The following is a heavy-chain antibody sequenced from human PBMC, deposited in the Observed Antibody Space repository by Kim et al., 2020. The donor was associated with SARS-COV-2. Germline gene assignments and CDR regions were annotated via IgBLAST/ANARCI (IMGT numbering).Heavy chain of an antibody. CDR2: IYYSGST. D-gene: IGHD3-22*01. CDR3: ARFLMIVVEYGMDV. J-gene: IGHJ6*02. Sequence: SETLSLTCTVSGGSVSSGSYYWSWIRQPPGKGLEWIGYIYYSGSTNYNPSLKSQVTISVDTSKNQFSLKLSSVTAADTAVYYCARFLMIVVEYGMDVWGQGTTVTVSS. V-gene: IGHV4-61*01. CDR1: GGSVSSGSYY.